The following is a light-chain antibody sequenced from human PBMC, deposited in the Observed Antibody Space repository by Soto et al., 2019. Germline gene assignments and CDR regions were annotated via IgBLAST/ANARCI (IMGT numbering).Light chain of an antibody. V-gene: IGKV1-5*03. CDR1: QSIRSW. CDR2: SAS. CDR3: QEYNGNSGLT. J-gene: IGKJ4*01. Sequence: DIQMTQSPSTLSASVGDRVTITCRASQSIRSWLAWYQQKPVKAPELLIYSASGLESGVPSRLSGSGAGTAVTLTISRLPPDDFATYYCQEYNGNSGLTFGGGTKVEIK.